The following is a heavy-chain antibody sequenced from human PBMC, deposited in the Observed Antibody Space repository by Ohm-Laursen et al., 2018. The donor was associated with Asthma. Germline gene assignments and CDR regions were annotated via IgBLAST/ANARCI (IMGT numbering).Heavy chain of an antibody. Sequence: SLRLSCTASGFIISTYDMSWVRQAPGKGLEWVSSIIGSGDRTNYADSVKGRFTISRDNSKNTLYLQMNSLRAEDTAVYYCAKDLNLGFDYWGQGTLVTVSS. D-gene: IGHD1-14*01. CDR1: GFIISTYD. J-gene: IGHJ4*02. CDR2: IIGSGDRT. V-gene: IGHV3-23*01. CDR3: AKDLNLGFDY.